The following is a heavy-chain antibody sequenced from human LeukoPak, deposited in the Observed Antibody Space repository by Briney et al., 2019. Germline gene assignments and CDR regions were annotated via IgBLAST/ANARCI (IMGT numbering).Heavy chain of an antibody. CDR1: GGSISSYY. V-gene: IGHV4-59*08. CDR3: ARLPLRSHFDY. Sequence: PAETLSITCTVSGGSISSYYWSWIRQPPGKGLEWLGYIYYCGSTNYNPSLKSRVTISIDTSKNQFSLKLSSVTAADTAVYYCARLPLRSHFDYWGQGTLVTVSS. J-gene: IGHJ4*02. CDR2: IYYCGST.